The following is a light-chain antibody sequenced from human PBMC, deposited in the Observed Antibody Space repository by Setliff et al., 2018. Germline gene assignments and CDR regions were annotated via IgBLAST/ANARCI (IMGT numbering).Light chain of an antibody. CDR2: DVG. CDR1: SSDVGAYDL. Sequence: QSALAQPASVSGSPGQSITISCSGTSSDVGAYDLVSWYKQHPGKAPKLIISDVGNRPSGVSNRFSGSKSGNTASLTISGLQAGDEADYYCSSYTSSSTYVFGTGTKV. CDR3: SSYTSSSTYV. V-gene: IGLV2-14*03. J-gene: IGLJ1*01.